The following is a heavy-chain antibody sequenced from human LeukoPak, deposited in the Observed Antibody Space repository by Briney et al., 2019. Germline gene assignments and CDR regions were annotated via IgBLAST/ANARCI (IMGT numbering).Heavy chain of an antibody. CDR1: GGSISSGGYS. CDR3: ARGWGPAYCGGDCHRHFDY. J-gene: IGHJ4*02. Sequence: PSQTLSLTCAVSGGSISSGGYSWNCVRQPPGKGLEWIGYIYNSGSTSYNPSLKSRVSLSVDTSKNLFSLTLNSMTAADTAVYYCARGWGPAYCGGDCHRHFDYWGQGTLVTVSS. V-gene: IGHV4-30-4*07. CDR2: IYNSGST. D-gene: IGHD2-21*02.